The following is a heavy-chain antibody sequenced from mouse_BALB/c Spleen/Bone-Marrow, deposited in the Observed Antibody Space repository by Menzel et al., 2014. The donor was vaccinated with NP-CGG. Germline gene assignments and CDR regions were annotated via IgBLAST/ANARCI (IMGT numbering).Heavy chain of an antibody. D-gene: IGHD2-3*01. J-gene: IGHJ4*01. CDR1: GFTFSSYA. Sequence: EVMLVESGGGLVKPGGSLKLSCAASGFTFSSYAMPWVRQTPEKRLEWVATISSGGSYTYYPDSVKGRFTISRDNAKNTLYLQMSSLRSEDTAMYYCARHDGYYAMDYWGQGTSVTVSS. CDR2: ISSGGSYT. V-gene: IGHV5-9-1*01. CDR3: ARHDGYYAMDY.